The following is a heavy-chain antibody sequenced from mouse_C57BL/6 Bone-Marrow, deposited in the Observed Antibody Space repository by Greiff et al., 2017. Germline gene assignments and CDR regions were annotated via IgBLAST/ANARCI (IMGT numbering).Heavy chain of an antibody. V-gene: IGHV1-54*01. CDR3: ARSYGDDGYYFDY. J-gene: IGHJ2*01. CDR2: VNPGSGGT. CDR1: GYAFTNYL. D-gene: IGHD2-2*01. Sequence: VQLQQSGAELVRPGTSVKVSCKASGYAFTNYLIEWVKQRPGPGLEWIGVVNPGSGGTNSNEKFKGKATLTADKSSSTDYMQLSSLTSEDSAVYFCARSYGDDGYYFDYWGQGTTLTVSS.